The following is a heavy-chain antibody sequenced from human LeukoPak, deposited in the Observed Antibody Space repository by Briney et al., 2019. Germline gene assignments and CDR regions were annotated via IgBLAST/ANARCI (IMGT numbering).Heavy chain of an antibody. CDR2: ISYDGSNK. J-gene: IGHJ4*02. V-gene: IGHV3-30-3*01. CDR1: GFTFSSYA. D-gene: IGHD3-22*01. Sequence: GGSLRLSCAASGFTFSSYAMHWVRQAPGKGLEWVAVISYDGSNKYYADSVKGRFTISRDNSKNKLYLQMNSLRAEDTAVYYCARVRYYYDSSGSFDYWGQGTLVTVSS. CDR3: ARVRYYYDSSGSFDY.